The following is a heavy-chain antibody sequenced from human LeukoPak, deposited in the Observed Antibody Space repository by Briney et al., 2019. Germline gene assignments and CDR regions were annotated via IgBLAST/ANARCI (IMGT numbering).Heavy chain of an antibody. CDR1: GYTFTSYG. J-gene: IGHJ4*02. CDR3: ASSIVVVPAAFTYFDY. CDR2: ISAYNGNT. Sequence: ASVKVSCKASGYTFTSYGISWVRQAPGQGLEWMGWISAYNGNTNYAQKLQGRVTMTTDTSTSTAYMELRSLRSDDTAVYYCASSIVVVPAAFTYFDYWGQGTLVTVSS. V-gene: IGHV1-18*01. D-gene: IGHD2-2*01.